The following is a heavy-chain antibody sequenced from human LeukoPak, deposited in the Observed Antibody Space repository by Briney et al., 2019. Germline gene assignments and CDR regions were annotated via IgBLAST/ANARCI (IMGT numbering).Heavy chain of an antibody. CDR3: ARDGRYYDILTGYYRFYYGMDV. V-gene: IGHV4-31*11. J-gene: IGHJ6*02. CDR1: GGSISSSNW. Sequence: SETLSLTCAVSGGSISSSNWWSWVRQHPGKGLEWIGYIYYSGSTYYNPSLKSRVTISVDTSKNQFSLKLSSVTAADTAVYYCARDGRYYDILTGYYRFYYGMDVWGQGTTVTVSS. D-gene: IGHD3-9*01. CDR2: IYYSGST.